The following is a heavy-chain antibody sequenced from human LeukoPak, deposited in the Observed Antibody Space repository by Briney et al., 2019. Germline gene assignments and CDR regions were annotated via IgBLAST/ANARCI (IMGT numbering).Heavy chain of an antibody. CDR2: IYSSGST. V-gene: IGHV4-59*01. CDR1: GGSIASDY. J-gene: IGHJ5*02. CDR3: ARGVAAPGIVGLSRFVL. Sequence: SETLSLTCAVSGGSIASDYWSWIRQPPGKGLEWIGYIYSSGSTNYNPSLKSRVTISLDTSKNQFSLKLSFVTAADTAVYYCARGVAAPGIVGLSRFVLWGQGTLVTVSS. D-gene: IGHD6-13*01.